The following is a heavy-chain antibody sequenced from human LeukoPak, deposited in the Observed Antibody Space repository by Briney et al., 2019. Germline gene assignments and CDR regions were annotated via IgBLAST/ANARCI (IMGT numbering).Heavy chain of an antibody. CDR1: GFVFSNYG. CDR2: VRYDESNE. CDR3: AKDSNSGYVSVGPDY. J-gene: IGHJ4*02. D-gene: IGHD5-12*01. Sequence: PGGSLRLSCQTSGFVFSNYGMHWVRQAPGKGLEWVAFVRYDESNEYYADSVKGRFTISRDKSRNTLYLQMNSLRAEDTGVYSCAKDSNSGYVSVGPDYWGLGTLVTVSS. V-gene: IGHV3-30*02.